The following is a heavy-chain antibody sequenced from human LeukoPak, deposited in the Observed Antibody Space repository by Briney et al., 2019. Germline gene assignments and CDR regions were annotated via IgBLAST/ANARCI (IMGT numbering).Heavy chain of an antibody. CDR2: VNGDGSYI. V-gene: IGHV3-74*01. J-gene: IGHJ4*02. CDR3: VRDRSGGDGHGNFDY. D-gene: IGHD2-21*02. CDR1: GFTFGSYW. Sequence: TGGSLRLSCAASGFTFGSYWMHWVRQGPGKGLVWVSRVNGDGSYITYADSAKGRFTISRDNAKNTLHLQMNSLRVEDTAIYYCVRDRSGGDGHGNFDYWGQGTLVTVSS.